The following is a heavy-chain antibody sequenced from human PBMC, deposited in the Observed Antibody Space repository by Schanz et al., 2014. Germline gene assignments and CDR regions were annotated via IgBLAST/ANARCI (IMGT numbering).Heavy chain of an antibody. CDR3: ASGEARVTSSGVVIVPMDV. Sequence: QVQLVQSGAEVKKPGASVKVSCQASGYTFAGHAVHWVRQAPGQGPEWVGWIHTGSGNTKYSQKFEGRVTITRDTSASIVYMELSSLRSEDTARFFCASGEARVTSSGVVIVPMDVWGKGTTVTVSS. J-gene: IGHJ6*03. CDR2: IHTGSGNT. V-gene: IGHV1-3*04. D-gene: IGHD3-3*01. CDR1: GYTFAGHA.